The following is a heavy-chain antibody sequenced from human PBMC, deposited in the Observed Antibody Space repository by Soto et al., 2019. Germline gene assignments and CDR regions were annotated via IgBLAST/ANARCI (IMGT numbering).Heavy chain of an antibody. J-gene: IGHJ3*02. D-gene: IGHD2-15*01. V-gene: IGHV3-53*01. CDR1: GFTVSSNY. CDR2: IYSGGST. Sequence: HGGSLRLSCAASGFTVSSNYMSWVRQAPGKGLEWVSVIYSGGSTYYADSVKGRFTISRDNSKNTLYLQMNSLRAEDTAVYYCARGGGVVAAHDAFDIWGQGTMVTVSS. CDR3: ARGGGVVAAHDAFDI.